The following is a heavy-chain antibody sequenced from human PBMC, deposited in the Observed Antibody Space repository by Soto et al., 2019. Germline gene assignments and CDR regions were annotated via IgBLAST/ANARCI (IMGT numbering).Heavy chain of an antibody. D-gene: IGHD6-6*01. Sequence: SETLSLTCAVSGYSISSGYYWGWIRQPPGKGLEWIGSIYHSGSTYYNPSLKSRVTISVDTSKNQFSLKLSSVTAADTAVYYCARTGAARRPDWFDPWGQGTLVTVSS. CDR1: GYSISSGYY. CDR2: IYHSGST. J-gene: IGHJ5*02. CDR3: ARTGAARRPDWFDP. V-gene: IGHV4-38-2*01.